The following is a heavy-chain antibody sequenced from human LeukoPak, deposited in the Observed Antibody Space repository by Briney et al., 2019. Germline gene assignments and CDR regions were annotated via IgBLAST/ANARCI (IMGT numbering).Heavy chain of an antibody. J-gene: IGHJ5*02. V-gene: IGHV3-64D*06. CDR2: ISSNGGST. Sequence: PGGSLRLSCSASGFTFSSYAMHWVRRAPGKGLEYVSAISSNGGSTYYADSVKGRFTISRDNSKNTLYLQMSSLRAEDTAVYYCVKDPRIVVVPAAIGWFDPWGQGTLVTVSS. D-gene: IGHD2-2*01. CDR3: VKDPRIVVVPAAIGWFDP. CDR1: GFTFSSYA.